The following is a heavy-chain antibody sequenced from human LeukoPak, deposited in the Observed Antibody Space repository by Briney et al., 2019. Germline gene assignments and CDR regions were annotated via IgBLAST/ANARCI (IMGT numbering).Heavy chain of an antibody. CDR2: IYSGGST. CDR3: ARETNDYGDSYGMDV. J-gene: IGHJ6*02. CDR1: GFTVSSNY. Sequence: PGGSLRLSCAASGFTVSSNYMSWVRQAPGKGLEWVSVIYSGGSTYYADSVKGRFTISRDNPKNTLYLQMNSLRAEDTAVYYCARETNDYGDSYGMDVWGQGTTVTVSS. D-gene: IGHD4-17*01. V-gene: IGHV3-53*01.